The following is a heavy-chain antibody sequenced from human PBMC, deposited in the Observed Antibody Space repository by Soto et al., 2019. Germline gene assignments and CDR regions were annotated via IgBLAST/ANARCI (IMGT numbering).Heavy chain of an antibody. CDR1: GDSVTSGSYY. CDR2: IYDSGYT. J-gene: IGHJ4*02. V-gene: IGHV4-61*01. Sequence: QVQLQESGPGLVKPSETLSLTCTVSGDSVTSGSYYWSWIRQPPGKGLEWIGYIYDSGYTYYNPSLQSRVTISIDTSKRQISLNLSSVTAADTAVYYCARDQGIAVAVFDYWGQGTVVTVSS. D-gene: IGHD6-19*01. CDR3: ARDQGIAVAVFDY.